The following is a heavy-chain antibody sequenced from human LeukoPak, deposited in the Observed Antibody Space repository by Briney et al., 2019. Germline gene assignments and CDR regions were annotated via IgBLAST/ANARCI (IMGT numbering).Heavy chain of an antibody. CDR1: GFTFSSYE. CDR3: ARDEIYYDILTGYRHFDY. CDR2: ISSSGSTI. J-gene: IGHJ4*02. V-gene: IGHV3-48*03. D-gene: IGHD3-9*01. Sequence: GGSLRLSCAASGFTFSSYEMNWVRQAPGKGLEWVSYISSSGSTIYYADSVKGRFTISRDNAKNSLYLQMNSLRAEDTAVYYCARDEIYYDILTGYRHFDYWGQGTLVTVFS.